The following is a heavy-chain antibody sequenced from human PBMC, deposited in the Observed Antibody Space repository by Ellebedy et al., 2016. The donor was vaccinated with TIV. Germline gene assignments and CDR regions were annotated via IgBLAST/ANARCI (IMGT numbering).Heavy chain of an antibody. CDR2: IIPIFGTA. J-gene: IGHJ4*02. CDR1: GGTFSSYA. D-gene: IGHD3-16*02. V-gene: IGHV1-69*13. Sequence: SVKVSCXASGGTFSSYAISWVRQAPGQGLEWMGGIIPIFGTANYAQKFQGRVTITADESTSTAYMELRSLRSDDTAVYYCARGTPKGELSFRTPIDYWGQGTLVTVSS. CDR3: ARGTPKGELSFRTPIDY.